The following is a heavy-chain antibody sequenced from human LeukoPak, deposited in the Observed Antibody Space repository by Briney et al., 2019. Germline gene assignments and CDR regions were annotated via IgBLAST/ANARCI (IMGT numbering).Heavy chain of an antibody. V-gene: IGHV3-72*01. J-gene: IGHJ4*02. CDR1: GFTFSDHY. CDR3: TRVGNSGGYYNPLDY. D-gene: IGHD3-22*01. CDR2: TRNKANGYTT. Sequence: GGSLRLSCAASGFTFSDHYMDWVRQAPGKGLEWVGRTRNKANGYTTEYAASVKDRFTMSRDDSKNSVYLQMNSLKTEDTAVYYCTRVGNSGGYYNPLDYWGQGTLVTVSS.